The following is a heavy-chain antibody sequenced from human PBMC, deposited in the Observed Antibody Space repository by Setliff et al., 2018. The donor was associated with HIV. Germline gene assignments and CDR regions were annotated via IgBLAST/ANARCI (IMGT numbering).Heavy chain of an antibody. V-gene: IGHV4-28*01. Sequence: KPSETLSLTCVVSGYSISSSNWWGWIRQPPGKGLEWIGYINHNELTYYNPSLKSRIIMSVDTSKKQLSLKLSSVTAVDTAVYFCARISNGFEPNAFDTWGLGTMVTVSS. J-gene: IGHJ3*02. D-gene: IGHD3-22*01. CDR1: GYSISSSNW. CDR2: INHNELT. CDR3: ARISNGFEPNAFDT.